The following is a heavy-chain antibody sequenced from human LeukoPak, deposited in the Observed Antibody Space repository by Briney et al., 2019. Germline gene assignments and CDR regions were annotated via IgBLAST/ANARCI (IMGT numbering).Heavy chain of an antibody. CDR1: GGSISSGGYS. V-gene: IGHV4-30-2*01. CDR2: IYHSGTT. J-gene: IGHJ6*02. Sequence: SESLSLSCAVSGGSISSGGYSWTWMRQPAGQGLDWIGYIYHSGTTYYNPSLKSRVTISVDRSKNHFSLKLSSVTAADTAVYFCARERSITMVRGGSYGLDVWGRGTTVTVSS. D-gene: IGHD3-10*01. CDR3: ARERSITMVRGGSYGLDV.